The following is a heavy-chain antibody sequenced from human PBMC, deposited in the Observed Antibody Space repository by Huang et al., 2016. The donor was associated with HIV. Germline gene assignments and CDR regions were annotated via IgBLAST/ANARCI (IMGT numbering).Heavy chain of an antibody. D-gene: IGHD6-13*01. J-gene: IGHJ4*02. CDR2: ISAYNGNT. CDR1: GYTFSRYG. Sequence: QVQLVQSGAEVKKPGASVKVSCKASGYTFSRYGINCVRKAPGQGLEWMGWISAYNGNTNYAQKLQGRVGMTTDTSTSTAYMELRSLRSDDTAGYYCAREGYSSSYYFDSWGQGTLVTVSS. V-gene: IGHV1-18*04. CDR3: AREGYSSSYYFDS.